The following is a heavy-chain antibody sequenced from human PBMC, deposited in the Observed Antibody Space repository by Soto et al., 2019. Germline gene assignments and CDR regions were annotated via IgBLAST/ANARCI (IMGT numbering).Heavy chain of an antibody. CDR3: ARGSTDSYPGSRIFDF. J-gene: IGHJ4*02. Sequence: GGSLRLSCVASGITFGIRAMSWVRHAPGEGLEWVSTITDTGGDTKYADSVRGRFTMSRDNSKKTLYLQMNSLRVEDSALYYCARGSTDSYPGSRIFDFWGRGTLVTVSS. CDR1: GITFGIRA. CDR2: ITDTGGDT. V-gene: IGHV3-23*01. D-gene: IGHD3-10*01.